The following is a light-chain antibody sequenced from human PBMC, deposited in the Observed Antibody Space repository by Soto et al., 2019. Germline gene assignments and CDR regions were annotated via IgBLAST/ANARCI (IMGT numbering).Light chain of an antibody. CDR2: SIS. V-gene: IGKV1-9*01. J-gene: IGKJ2*01. CDR1: QGVMNS. Sequence: IPVTQSPSILSASVGDRVTITCRTSQGVMNSFAWYQQKSGKAPRLLIYSISSLKSGVPSRFSGSGSGAEFSLTISGMQPEDFATYFCQQHYTYPHTFGLGTQLQI. CDR3: QQHYTYPHT.